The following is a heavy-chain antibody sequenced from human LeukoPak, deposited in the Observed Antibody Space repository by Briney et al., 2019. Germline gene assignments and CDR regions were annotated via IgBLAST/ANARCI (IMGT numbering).Heavy chain of an antibody. D-gene: IGHD5-12*01. V-gene: IGHV1-8*02. CDR3: ARRGGIVARRLHWFDP. CDR2: MNPNSGNT. CDR1: GYTFTSYD. J-gene: IGHJ5*02. Sequence: AASVKVSCKASGYTFTSYDINWVRQATGQGLEWMGWMNPNSGNTGYAQKFQGRVTMTRNTSISTAYMELSSLRSEDTAVYYCARRGGIVARRLHWFDPWGQGTLVTVSS.